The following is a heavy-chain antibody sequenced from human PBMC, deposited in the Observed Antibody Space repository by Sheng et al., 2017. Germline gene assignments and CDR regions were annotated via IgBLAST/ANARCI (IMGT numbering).Heavy chain of an antibody. CDR2: ISYDGTNK. J-gene: IGHJ4*02. D-gene: IGHD6-13*01. V-gene: IGHV3-30*04. CDR3: ARETQQLVDY. Sequence: ESGGGVVQPGRSLRLSCAASGFIFSSYAMHWVRQAPGKGLEWVAVISYDGTNKYHTDSVKGRFTISRDNSKNTLYLQMDSLRTEDTAVYFCARETQQLVDYWGQGTLITVSS. CDR1: GFIFSSYA.